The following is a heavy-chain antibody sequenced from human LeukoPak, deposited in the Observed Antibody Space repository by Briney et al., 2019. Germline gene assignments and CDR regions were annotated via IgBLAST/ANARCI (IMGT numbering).Heavy chain of an antibody. CDR3: ARGPDWYFDL. D-gene: IGHD3-10*01. Sequence: SETLSLTYAVSGVSISSGDYSWSWIRQPPGKGLEWIGYIYHSGSTYYNPSLKSRVAISVDRSKNQFSLNLISVTAADTAVYYCARGPDWYFDLWGRGTLVTVSS. CDR1: GVSISSGDYS. J-gene: IGHJ2*01. CDR2: IYHSGST. V-gene: IGHV4-30-2*01.